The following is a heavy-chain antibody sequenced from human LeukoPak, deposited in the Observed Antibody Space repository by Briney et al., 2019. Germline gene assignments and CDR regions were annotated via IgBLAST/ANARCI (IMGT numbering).Heavy chain of an antibody. CDR2: MNPNSGNT. J-gene: IGHJ6*02. V-gene: IGHV1-8*01. CDR1: GYTFTSYD. Sequence: ASVKVSCKASGYTFTSYDINWVRQATGQGLEWMGWMNPNSGNTGYAQKFQGRVTMTRNTSISTAYMELSSLRSEDTAVYYCARWGIYGSGTYYYYGMGVWGQGATVTVSS. D-gene: IGHD3-10*01. CDR3: ARWGIYGSGTYYYYGMGV.